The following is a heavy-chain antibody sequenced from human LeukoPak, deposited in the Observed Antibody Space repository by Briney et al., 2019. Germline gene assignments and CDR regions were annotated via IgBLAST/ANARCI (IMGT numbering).Heavy chain of an antibody. V-gene: IGHV2-5*01. CDR1: GFSLSTSGVG. J-gene: IGHJ5*02. CDR3: AHSIGCSSTSCYTDWFDP. CDR2: IYWNDDK. D-gene: IGHD2-2*02. Sequence: SGPTLVNPTQTLTLTCTFSGFSLSTSGVGVGWIRQPPGKALEWLALIYWNDDKRYSPSLKSRLTITKDTSKNQVVLTMTNMDPVDTATYYCAHSIGCSSTSCYTDWFDPWGQGTLVTVSS.